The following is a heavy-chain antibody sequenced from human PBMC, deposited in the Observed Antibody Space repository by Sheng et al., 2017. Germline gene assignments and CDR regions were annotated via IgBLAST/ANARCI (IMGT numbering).Heavy chain of an antibody. CDR2: IIPILGIA. Sequence: QVQLVQSGAEVKKPGSSVKVSCKASGGTFSSYAISWVRQAPGQGLEWMGGIIPILGIANYAQKFQGRVTITADKSTSTAYMELSSLRSEDTAVYYCARFIASGYDFWSGYHTHDDYWGQGTLVTVSS. V-gene: IGHV1-69*04. J-gene: IGHJ4*02. D-gene: IGHD3-3*01. CDR1: GGTFSSYA. CDR3: ARFIASGYDFWSGYHTHDDY.